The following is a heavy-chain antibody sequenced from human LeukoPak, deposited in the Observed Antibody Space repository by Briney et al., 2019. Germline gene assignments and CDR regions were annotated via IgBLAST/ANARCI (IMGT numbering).Heavy chain of an antibody. J-gene: IGHJ4*02. CDR1: GFTFSSYG. CDR3: ARRHLPVETNDRDDY. D-gene: IGHD6-19*01. V-gene: IGHV3-30*03. CDR2: ISFDGNNK. Sequence: GGSLRLSCAASGFTFSSYGMHWVRQAPGKGLEWVAVISFDGNNKHYADSVKGRFTISRDNSKNTLYLQMNSLRAEDTAVYYCARRHLPVETNDRDDYWGQGTLVTVSS.